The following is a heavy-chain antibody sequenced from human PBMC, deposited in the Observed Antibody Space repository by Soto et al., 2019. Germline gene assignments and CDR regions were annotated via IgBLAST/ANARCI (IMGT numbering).Heavy chain of an antibody. CDR2: IYYSGST. CDR1: GGSISSYY. Sequence: ETLSLTCTVSGGSISSYYWSWIRQPPGKGLEWIGYIYYSGSTNYNPSLKSRVTISVDTSKNQFSLKLSSVTAADTAVYYCARGGIAARLVDYWGQGTLVTVSS. J-gene: IGHJ4*02. D-gene: IGHD6-6*01. CDR3: ARGGIAARLVDY. V-gene: IGHV4-59*01.